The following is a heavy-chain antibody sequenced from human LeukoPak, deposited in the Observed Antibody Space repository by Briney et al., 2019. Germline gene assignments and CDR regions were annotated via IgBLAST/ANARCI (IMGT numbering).Heavy chain of an antibody. V-gene: IGHV3-72*01. Sequence: GGSLRLSCAASGFTFSDHYMDWVRQAPGKGLEWIGRTRNKANSYTTEYAASVKGRFTVSRDDSKNSLYLQMNSLKTEDTAVYYCARGASSTSPQYYYGLDVWGQGTTVTVSS. D-gene: IGHD2-2*01. CDR3: ARGASSTSPQYYYGLDV. CDR1: GFTFSDHY. J-gene: IGHJ6*02. CDR2: TRNKANSYTT.